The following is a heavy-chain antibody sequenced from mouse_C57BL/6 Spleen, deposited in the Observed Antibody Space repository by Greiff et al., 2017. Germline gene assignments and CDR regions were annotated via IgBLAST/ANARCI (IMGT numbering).Heavy chain of an antibody. D-gene: IGHD1-1*01. CDR2: FYPGSGSI. CDR1: GYTFTEYT. CDR3: ARQDYGSSYGNYYAMDY. Sequence: QVQLQQSGAELVKPGASVKLSCKASGYTFTEYTIHWVKQRSGQGLEWIGWFYPGSGSIKYNEKFKDKATLTADKSSSTVYMELSRLTTEDSAVYFCARQDYGSSYGNYYAMDYWGQGTSVTVSS. J-gene: IGHJ4*01. V-gene: IGHV1-62-2*01.